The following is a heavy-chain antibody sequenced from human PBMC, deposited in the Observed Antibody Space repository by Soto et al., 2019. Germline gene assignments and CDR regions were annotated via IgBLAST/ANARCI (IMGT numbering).Heavy chain of an antibody. D-gene: IGHD3-22*01. V-gene: IGHV4-61*01. CDR2: IYYSGST. Sequence: QVQLQESGPGLVKPSETLSLTCTVSGGSVSSGSYYWSWIRQPPGKGLEWIGYIYYSGSTNYNPSLKSRVTISVDTSKNQFSLKLSSVTAADTAVYYCARDQGDSYDSSGYYYGMDVWGQGTTVTVSS. CDR3: ARDQGDSYDSSGYYYGMDV. CDR1: GGSVSSGSYY. J-gene: IGHJ6*02.